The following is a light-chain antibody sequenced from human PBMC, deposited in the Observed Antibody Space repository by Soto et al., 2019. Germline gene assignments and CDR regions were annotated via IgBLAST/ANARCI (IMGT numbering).Light chain of an antibody. CDR3: QSYGSSNHRGV. V-gene: IGLV6-57*04. Sequence: NFMLTQPHSVSESPGKTVTISCTRSSGSIASNYVQWYQQRPGSAPTTVIYEDNQRPSGVPDRFSGSIDSSSNSASLTSSGLKTEDEADYYCQSYGSSNHRGVFGGGTKLTVL. CDR1: SGSIASNY. CDR2: EDN. J-gene: IGLJ2*01.